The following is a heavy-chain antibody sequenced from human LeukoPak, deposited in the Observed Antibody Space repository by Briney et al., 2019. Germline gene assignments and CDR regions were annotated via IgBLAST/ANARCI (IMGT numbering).Heavy chain of an antibody. CDR1: GGSISSSSYY. Sequence: SETLSLTCTVPGGSISSSSYYWGWIRQPPGKGLEWLGRIYYSGSTYSNPSLKSRVTISVDTSKNQFSLKLSSVTAADTAVYYCARIGSLLGGYPIDYWGQGTPVTVSS. CDR2: IYYSGST. J-gene: IGHJ4*02. CDR3: ARIGSLLGGYPIDY. V-gene: IGHV4-39*01. D-gene: IGHD5-12*01.